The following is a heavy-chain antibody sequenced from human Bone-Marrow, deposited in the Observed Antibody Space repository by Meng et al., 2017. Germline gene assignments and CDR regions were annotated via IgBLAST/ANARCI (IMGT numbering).Heavy chain of an antibody. V-gene: IGHV1-69*12. CDR1: GGTFSSYA. Sequence: VRLVQCGAGGNNPGSSVKLSCKASGGTFSSYAIGWVRQAPGKGLEWMGGIIPIFVTANYAQKFQGRVTITADESTSTAYMELSSLRSEDTAVYYCAREPGPRVGWFDPWGQGTLVTVSS. CDR2: IIPIFVTA. D-gene: IGHD1-26*01. CDR3: AREPGPRVGWFDP. J-gene: IGHJ5*02.